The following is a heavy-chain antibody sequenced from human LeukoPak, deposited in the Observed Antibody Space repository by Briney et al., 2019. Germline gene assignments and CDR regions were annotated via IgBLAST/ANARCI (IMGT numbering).Heavy chain of an antibody. CDR1: GGTFSSYA. CDR2: IIPTLGIA. D-gene: IGHD3-10*01. V-gene: IGHV1-69*04. Sequence: SVKVSCKASGGTFSSYAIIWVRQAPGQGLEWMGRIIPTLGIADYAQKFQGRVTITADKATSTAYMELSSLRSDDAAVVYGAGVSGIFSLSGMDVWGQGTRVTVSS. J-gene: IGHJ6*02. CDR3: AGVSGIFSLSGMDV.